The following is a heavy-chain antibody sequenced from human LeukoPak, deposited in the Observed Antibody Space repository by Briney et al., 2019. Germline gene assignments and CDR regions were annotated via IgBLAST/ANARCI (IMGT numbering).Heavy chain of an antibody. CDR1: GGSISCYY. CDR3: ARGGPITTVTTPLNAFDI. V-gene: IGHV4-59*01. CDR2: IYYSGST. Sequence: PSETLSLTCTVSGGSISCYYWSWIRQPPGKGLEWIGYIYYSGSTNYNPSLKSRVTISVDTSKNQFSLKLSSVTAADTAVYYCARGGPITTVTTPLNAFDIWGQGSMVTVSS. D-gene: IGHD4-17*01. J-gene: IGHJ3*02.